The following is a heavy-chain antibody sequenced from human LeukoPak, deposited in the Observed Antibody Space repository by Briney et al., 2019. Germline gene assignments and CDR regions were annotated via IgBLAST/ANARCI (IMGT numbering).Heavy chain of an antibody. CDR2: IYYSGST. V-gene: IGHV4-39*01. Sequence: PSETLSLTCTVSGGSISSSNYYWGWIRQPPGKGLEWIGSIYYSGSTYYNPSLKSRVTISVDTSKNQFSLKLSSVTAADTAVYYCVAATYYDFWSGYLAWGQGTLVTVSS. J-gene: IGHJ5*02. CDR1: GGSISSSNYY. CDR3: VAATYYDFWSGYLA. D-gene: IGHD3-3*01.